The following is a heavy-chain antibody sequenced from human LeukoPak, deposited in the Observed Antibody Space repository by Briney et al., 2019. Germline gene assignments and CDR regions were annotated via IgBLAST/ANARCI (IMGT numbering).Heavy chain of an antibody. CDR2: IKQDGSEK. CDR1: GFTFSSYW. D-gene: IGHD2-15*01. CDR3: ARDRWYCSGGSCYVNYFDY. J-gene: IGHJ4*02. V-gene: IGHV3-7*03. Sequence: GGSLRLSCAASGFTFSSYWMSWVRQAPGKGLEWVANIKQDGSEKYYVDSVKGRFTISRDNAKNSLSLQMNSLRAEDTAVYYCARDRWYCSGGSCYVNYFDYWGQGTLVTVSS.